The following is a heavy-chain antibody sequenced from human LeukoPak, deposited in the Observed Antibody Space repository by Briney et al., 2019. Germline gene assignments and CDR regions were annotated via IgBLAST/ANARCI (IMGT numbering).Heavy chain of an antibody. CDR1: GGTFSSYA. Sequence: ASVKVSCKASGGTFSSYAISWVRQAPGQGLEWMGGIIPIFGTANYAQKFQGRVTITADKSTSTAYMELSSLRSEDTAVYYCAKAQLTHPNTYYYYGMDVWGQGTTVTVSS. D-gene: IGHD6-13*01. CDR3: AKAQLTHPNTYYYYGMDV. V-gene: IGHV1-69*06. J-gene: IGHJ6*02. CDR2: IIPIFGTA.